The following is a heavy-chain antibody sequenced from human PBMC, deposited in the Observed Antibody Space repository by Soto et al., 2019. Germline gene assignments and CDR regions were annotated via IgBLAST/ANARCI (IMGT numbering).Heavy chain of an antibody. D-gene: IGHD2-15*01. CDR1: GGSLNSNSYY. CDR2: IYYRGNT. J-gene: IGHJ4*02. Sequence: PSETLSLTCTVSGGSLNSNSYYWGWIRQPPGKGLEWIGSIYYRGNTYYNPSLKSRVTISVDTSQNQFSLKLSSVTAADTAVYYCATRSAVVATIDYRGQRTPVTGSS. V-gene: IGHV4-39*01. CDR3: ATRSAVVATIDY.